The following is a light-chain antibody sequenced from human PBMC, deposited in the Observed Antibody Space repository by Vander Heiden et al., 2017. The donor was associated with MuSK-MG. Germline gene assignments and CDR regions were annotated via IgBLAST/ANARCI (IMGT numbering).Light chain of an antibody. Sequence: ITCRASQSISSYLNWYQQKPGKAPKLLIYAASSLQSGVPSSFSGSGSGTDFTLTISRLQPEDFATYYCQQSDSTPDTFGQGTKLXIK. CDR1: QSISSY. J-gene: IGKJ2*01. V-gene: IGKV1-39*01. CDR2: AAS. CDR3: QQSDSTPDT.